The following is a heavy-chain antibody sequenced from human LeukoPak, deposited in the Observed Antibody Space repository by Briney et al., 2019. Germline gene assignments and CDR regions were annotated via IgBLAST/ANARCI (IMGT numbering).Heavy chain of an antibody. CDR2: ISYGENPY. CDR3: ARNHFNQNVFDI. D-gene: IGHD1-14*01. J-gene: IGHJ3*02. V-gene: IGHV3-30*01. CDR1: GFTFSTYA. Sequence: GGSLRLSCAAPGFTFSTYAIHWVRQAPGKGLEWVAIISYGENPYSYADSVQGRFTISRDNSQSTVHLQMNSLRPEDTAVYFCARNHFNQNVFDIWGQGTMVTVSS.